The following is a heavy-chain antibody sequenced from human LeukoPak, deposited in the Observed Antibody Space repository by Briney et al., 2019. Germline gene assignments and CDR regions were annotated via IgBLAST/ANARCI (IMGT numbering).Heavy chain of an antibody. J-gene: IGHJ5*02. CDR2: IYYSGST. CDR3: ARESTLGYCSGGSCLNWFDP. D-gene: IGHD2-15*01. CDR1: GGSISSGGYY. V-gene: IGHV4-31*03. Sequence: SETLSLTCTVSGGSISSGGYYWSWIRQHPGKGLEWIGYIYYSGSTYYNPSLKSRVTISVDTSKNQFSLKLSSVTAADTAVYYCARESTLGYCSGGSCLNWFDPWGQGTLVTVSS.